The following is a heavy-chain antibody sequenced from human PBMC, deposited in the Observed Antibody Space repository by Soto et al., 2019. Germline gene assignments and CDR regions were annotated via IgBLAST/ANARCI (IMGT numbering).Heavy chain of an antibody. J-gene: IGHJ6*03. CDR2: FDPEDGET. D-gene: IGHD3-10*01. CDR3: ATVYYGSGSYSYHYYYYYMDV. CDR1: GYTLTELS. Sequence: ASVKVSCKVSGYTLTELSMHWVRQAPGKGLEWMGGFDPEDGETIYAQKFQGRVTMTEDTSTDTAYMELSSLRSEDTAVYYCATVYYGSGSYSYHYYYYYMDVWGKGTTVTVSS. V-gene: IGHV1-24*01.